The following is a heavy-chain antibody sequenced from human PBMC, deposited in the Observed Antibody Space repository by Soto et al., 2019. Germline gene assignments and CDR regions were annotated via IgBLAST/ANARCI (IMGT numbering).Heavy chain of an antibody. V-gene: IGHV1-3*01. CDR3: ARDIVVVVAANDYFDY. D-gene: IGHD2-15*01. J-gene: IGHJ4*02. Sequence: ASVKVSCKASGYTFTSYAMHWVRQAPGQRLEWMGWINAGNGNTKYSQKFQGRVTITRDTSASTAYMELSSLRSEDTAVYYCARDIVVVVAANDYFDYWGQGTLVTVSS. CDR1: GYTFTSYA. CDR2: INAGNGNT.